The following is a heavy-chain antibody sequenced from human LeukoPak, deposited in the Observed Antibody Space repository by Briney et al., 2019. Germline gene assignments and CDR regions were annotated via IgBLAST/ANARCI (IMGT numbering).Heavy chain of an antibody. CDR2: IRYDGSNK. CDR3: AKEALFLEWLSFDY. J-gene: IGHJ4*02. V-gene: IGHV3-30*02. CDR1: GFTFSSYG. Sequence: PGGSLRLSCAASGFTFSSYGMHWVRQAPGKGLEWVACIRYDGSNKYYADSVKGRFTISRDNSKNTLYLQMNSLRAEDTAVYYCAKEALFLEWLSFDYWGQGTLVTVSS. D-gene: IGHD3-3*01.